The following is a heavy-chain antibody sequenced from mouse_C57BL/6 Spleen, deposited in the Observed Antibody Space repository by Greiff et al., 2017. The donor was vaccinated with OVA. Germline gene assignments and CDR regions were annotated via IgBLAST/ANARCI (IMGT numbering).Heavy chain of an antibody. CDR2: IRNKANGHTT. CDR1: GFTFTDYY. V-gene: IGHV7-3*01. J-gene: IGHJ4*01. CDR3: ARYDYYAIDY. Sequence: EVKLVESGGGLVQPGGSLSLSCAASGFTFTDYYMSWVRQPPGKALEWLGFIRNKANGHTTEYSASVKGRFTISRDKSQSILYLQMSALTAEDSAAYYCARYDYYAIDYWGQGTSVTVSS.